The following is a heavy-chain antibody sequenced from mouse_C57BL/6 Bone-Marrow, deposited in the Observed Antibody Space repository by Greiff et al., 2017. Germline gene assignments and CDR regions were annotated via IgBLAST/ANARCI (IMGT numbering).Heavy chain of an antibody. V-gene: IGHV1-85*01. Sequence: QVQLQQSGPELVKSGASVKLSCKASGYTFTSYDINWVKHRPGQGLEWFGWSYPREGSTKYNEKFEGKATLTVDTSSSTAYMELHRLTSEDYAVYFCAGTGTGLAYWDQGTLVTVPA. CDR1: GYTFTSYD. J-gene: IGHJ3*01. D-gene: IGHD4-1*01. CDR2: SYPREGST. CDR3: AGTGTGLAY.